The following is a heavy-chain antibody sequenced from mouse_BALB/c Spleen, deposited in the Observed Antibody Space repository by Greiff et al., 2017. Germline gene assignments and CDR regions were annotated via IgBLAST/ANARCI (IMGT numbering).Heavy chain of an antibody. CDR3: ARYRGNYDYAMDY. CDR1: GDSITSGY. CDR2: ISYSGST. Sequence: EVQLQESGPSLVKPSQTLSLTCSVTGDSITSGYWNWIRKFPGNKLEYMGYISYSGSTYYNPSLKSRISITRDTSKNQYYLQLNSVTTEDTATYYCARYRGNYDYAMDYWGQGTSVTVSS. J-gene: IGHJ4*01. D-gene: IGHD2-1*01. V-gene: IGHV3-8*02.